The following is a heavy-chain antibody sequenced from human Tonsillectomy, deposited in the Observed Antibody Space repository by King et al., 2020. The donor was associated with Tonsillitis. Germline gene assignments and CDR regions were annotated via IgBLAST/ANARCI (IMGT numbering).Heavy chain of an antibody. Sequence: QLQESGPGLVKPSETLSLTCAVSGYSISSGYYWGWIRQPPGKGLEWIGSIYHSGSTYYNPSLKSRVTISVDTSKNQFSLKLSSVTAADTAVYYCARDRSSGDYVFDYWGQGTLVTVSS. CDR1: GYSISSGYY. CDR2: IYHSGST. CDR3: ARDRSSGDYVFDY. D-gene: IGHD4-17*01. V-gene: IGHV4-38-2*02. J-gene: IGHJ4*02.